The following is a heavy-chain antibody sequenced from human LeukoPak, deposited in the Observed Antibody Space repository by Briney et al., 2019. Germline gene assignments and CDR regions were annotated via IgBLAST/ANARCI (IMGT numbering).Heavy chain of an antibody. Sequence: GASLRLSCAAPGLTFSSYAMSWVRQAPGKGLEWVSAISGSGGTTYYADSVKGRFTISRDNSKNTVYLQMNSLRAEDTAVYYCAKDRYDFWSGPVHLWGQGTLVTVSS. CDR1: GLTFSSYA. CDR3: AKDRYDFWSGPVHL. D-gene: IGHD3-3*01. J-gene: IGHJ5*02. V-gene: IGHV3-23*01. CDR2: ISGSGGTT.